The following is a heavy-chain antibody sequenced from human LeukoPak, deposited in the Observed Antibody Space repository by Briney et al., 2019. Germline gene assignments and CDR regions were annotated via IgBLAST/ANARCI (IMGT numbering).Heavy chain of an antibody. V-gene: IGHV4-30-4*08. Sequence: KPSETLSLTCTVSGCTISSGDYYWSWLRQPPGKGLEWIVYIYSSGSTYYNPSLKSRVTISVDTSKNQFSLKLSSVTAADTAVYYCARVPFRSYYDSSGYCFDYWGQGPLVTVSS. J-gene: IGHJ4*02. CDR3: ARVPFRSYYDSSGYCFDY. CDR2: IYSSGST. CDR1: GCTISSGDYY. D-gene: IGHD3-22*01.